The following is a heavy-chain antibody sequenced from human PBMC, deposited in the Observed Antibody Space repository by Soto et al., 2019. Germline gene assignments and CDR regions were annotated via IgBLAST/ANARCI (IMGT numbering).Heavy chain of an antibody. Sequence: PGGSLRLSCAASGFTFSSYGMHWVRQAPGKGLEWVAVISYDGSNKYYADSVKGRFTISRDNSKNTLYLQMNSLRAEDTAVYYCAKGVAAADPYWGQGTLVTVSS. CDR1: GFTFSSYG. J-gene: IGHJ4*02. CDR3: AKGVAAADPY. D-gene: IGHD6-13*01. CDR2: ISYDGSNK. V-gene: IGHV3-30*18.